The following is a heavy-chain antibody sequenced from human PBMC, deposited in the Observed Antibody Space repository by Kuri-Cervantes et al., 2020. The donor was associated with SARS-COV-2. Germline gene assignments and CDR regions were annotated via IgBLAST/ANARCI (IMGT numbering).Heavy chain of an antibody. J-gene: IGHJ5*02. V-gene: IGHV4-39*01. D-gene: IGHD3-10*01. CDR3: ARGRTTMVQGVIIRSWFDP. Sequence: GSLRLSCTVSGGSISSRSFYWGWIGQPPGKGLVWIGSIYYSGSTYYNPSLKSRVTISVDTSKNQFSLKLSSVTAADTAVYYCARGRTTMVQGVIIRSWFDPWGQGTLVTVSS. CDR1: GGSISSRSFY. CDR2: IYYSGST.